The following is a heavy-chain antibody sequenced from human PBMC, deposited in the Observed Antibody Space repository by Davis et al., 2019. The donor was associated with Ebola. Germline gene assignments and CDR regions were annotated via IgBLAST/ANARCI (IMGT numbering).Heavy chain of an antibody. Sequence: GESLKISCAASGFTFSFYWMHWVRQAPGKGLVWVSRINSDGSSTNYADSVKGRFTISRDNAKNTLSLQMNSLRAEDTAVYYCARGYYYESSGYRTWGQGTLVTVSS. V-gene: IGHV3-74*01. D-gene: IGHD3-22*01. J-gene: IGHJ5*02. CDR3: ARGYYYESSGYRT. CDR1: GFTFSFYW. CDR2: INSDGSST.